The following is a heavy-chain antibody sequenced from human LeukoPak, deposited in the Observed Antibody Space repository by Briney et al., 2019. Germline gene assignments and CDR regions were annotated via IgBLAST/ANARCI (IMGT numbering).Heavy chain of an antibody. D-gene: IGHD4-11*01. CDR3: AKDAEYSNYGGYFDN. Sequence: GGSLRLSCAASGFSFRSRGMHWVRQAPGKGLEWVTFIRNDLNYKYYADSVKGRFTISRDNSKNTLYLQMNNLRPEDTAVYYCAKDAEYSNYGGYFDNWGQGTLVTVS. V-gene: IGHV3-30*02. CDR1: GFSFRSRG. J-gene: IGHJ4*02. CDR2: IRNDLNYK.